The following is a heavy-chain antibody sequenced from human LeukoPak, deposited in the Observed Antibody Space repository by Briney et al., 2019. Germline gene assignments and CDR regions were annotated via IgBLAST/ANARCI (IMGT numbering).Heavy chain of an antibody. J-gene: IGHJ4*02. CDR2: ISYDGRSK. Sequence: PGGSLRLSCAASGFTFSSYALHWVRQAPGKGLEWVAVISYDGRSKKYADPVKGRFTISRDNSKNTLDLQMNSLTAEDTAVYYCAKRVRYGSGNYHFDHWGQGTLVTVSS. D-gene: IGHD3-10*01. CDR3: AKRVRYGSGNYHFDH. V-gene: IGHV3-30*18. CDR1: GFTFSSYA.